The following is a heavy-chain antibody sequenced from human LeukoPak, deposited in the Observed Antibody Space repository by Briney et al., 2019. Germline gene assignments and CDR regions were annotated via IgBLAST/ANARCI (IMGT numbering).Heavy chain of an antibody. J-gene: IGHJ4*02. CDR1: GFSFSSYA. V-gene: IGHV3-23*01. Sequence: PGGFLRLSCAASGFSFSSYALSWVRQAPGKGLEWVSAIGISGDYTSYSDSVKGRFTISRDNSKNTLYLQMNSLRADDTAVYYCAKATIFGVVSFLAFDYWGQGTLVTVSS. D-gene: IGHD3-3*01. CDR2: IGISGDYT. CDR3: AKATIFGVVSFLAFDY.